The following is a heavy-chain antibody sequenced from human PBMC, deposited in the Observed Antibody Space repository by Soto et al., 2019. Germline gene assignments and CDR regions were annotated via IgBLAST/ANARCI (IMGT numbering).Heavy chain of an antibody. CDR3: ARLRIAARPVSYYYYGMDV. CDR2: INHSGST. D-gene: IGHD6-6*01. Sequence: SETLSLTCTVSGGSISSYYWSWIRQPPGKGLEWIGEINHSGSTNYNPSLKSRVTISVDTSKNQFSLKLSSVTAADTAVYYCARLRIAARPVSYYYYGMDVWGQGTTVTVSS. J-gene: IGHJ6*02. V-gene: IGHV4-34*01. CDR1: GGSISSYY.